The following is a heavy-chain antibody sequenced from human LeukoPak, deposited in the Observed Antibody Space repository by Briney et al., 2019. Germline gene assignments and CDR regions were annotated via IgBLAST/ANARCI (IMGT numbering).Heavy chain of an antibody. CDR2: IYTGDSDA. D-gene: IGHD1-26*01. CDR3: ARRRDLYSGSYYPFDY. CDR1: GYRFTNYW. Sequence: GVPLKISCKGSGYRFTNYWIGWVRQVPGKGLKWMGIIYTGDSDARYSPSFQGQVTISADKSISTAYLQWSSLKASDTAMYYCARRRDLYSGSYYPFDYWGQGTLVTVSS. J-gene: IGHJ4*02. V-gene: IGHV5-51*01.